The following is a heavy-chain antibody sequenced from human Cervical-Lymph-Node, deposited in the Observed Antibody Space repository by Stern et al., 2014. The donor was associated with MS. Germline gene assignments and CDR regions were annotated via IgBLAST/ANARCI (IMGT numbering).Heavy chain of an antibody. CDR3: ARGDTSGYYSAFDI. Sequence: VQLVESGGGVVQPGRSLRLSCAASGFTFSSSAMHWVRQAPGKGLEWGAVISYDGSNKNYADSVRGRFTISRDISKNTLHLQMSSLRAEDTAVYYCARGDTSGYYSAFDIWGQGTMVTVSS. CDR2: ISYDGSNK. CDR1: GFTFSSSA. V-gene: IGHV3-30*04. D-gene: IGHD3-22*01. J-gene: IGHJ3*02.